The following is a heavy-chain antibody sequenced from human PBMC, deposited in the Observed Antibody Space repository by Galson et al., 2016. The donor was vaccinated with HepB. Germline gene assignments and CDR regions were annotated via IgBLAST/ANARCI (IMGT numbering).Heavy chain of an antibody. CDR3: ARAIAVADPFDY. J-gene: IGHJ4*02. D-gene: IGHD6-19*01. CDR2: ISYDGSAT. Sequence: SLRLSCADSGFTFSNYAMHWVRQAPGKGLEWVAVISYDGSATYYADSVKGRFTISRDNSKNTLYLQMNSLRAEDTAVYYCARAIAVADPFDYWGQGTLVTVSS. V-gene: IGHV3-30-3*01. CDR1: GFTFSNYA.